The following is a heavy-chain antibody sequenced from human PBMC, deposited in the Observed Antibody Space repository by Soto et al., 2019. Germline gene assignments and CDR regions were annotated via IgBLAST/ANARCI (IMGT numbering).Heavy chain of an antibody. D-gene: IGHD6-13*01. CDR1: GGTFSSYT. CDR2: IIPILGIA. Sequence: SVKVSCKASGGTFSSYTISWVRQAPGQGLEWMGRIIPILGIANYAQKFQGRVTITADKSTSTAYMELSSLRSEDTAVYYCARGVESIAAAVGIWGQGTMVTVSS. CDR3: ARGVESIAAAVGI. V-gene: IGHV1-69*02. J-gene: IGHJ3*02.